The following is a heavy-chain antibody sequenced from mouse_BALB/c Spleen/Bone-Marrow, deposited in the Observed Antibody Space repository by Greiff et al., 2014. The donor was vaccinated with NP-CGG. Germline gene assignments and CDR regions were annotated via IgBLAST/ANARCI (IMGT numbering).Heavy chain of an antibody. D-gene: IGHD2-4*01. CDR2: IDPENGDT. V-gene: IGHV14-4*02. CDR1: GFNIKDYY. CDR3: NARGDYDFDYFDY. Sequence: VQLQQSGAELVRSGASVKLSCTASGFNIKDYYMHWVKQMPEQGLEWIGWIDPENGDTEYAPKFQGKATMTADTSSNTAYLQLSSLTSEDTAVYYCNARGDYDFDYFDYWGQGTTLTVSS. J-gene: IGHJ2*01.